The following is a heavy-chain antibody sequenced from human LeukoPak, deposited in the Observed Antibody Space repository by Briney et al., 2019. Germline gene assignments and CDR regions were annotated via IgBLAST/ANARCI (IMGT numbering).Heavy chain of an antibody. Sequence: QPGRSLRLSCAASGFTFSSYGMHWVRQAPGKGLEWVAVIWYDGSNKYYADSVKGRFTISRDNSKNTLYLQMNSLRAEDTAVYYCGGTTNGAADTFGWFDPWGQGTLVTVSS. CDR2: IWYDGSNK. D-gene: IGHD3-16*01. CDR3: GGTTNGAADTFGWFDP. CDR1: GFTFSSYG. J-gene: IGHJ5*02. V-gene: IGHV3-33*01.